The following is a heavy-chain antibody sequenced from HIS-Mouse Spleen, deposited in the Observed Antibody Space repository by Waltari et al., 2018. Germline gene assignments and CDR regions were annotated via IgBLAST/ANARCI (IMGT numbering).Heavy chain of an antibody. CDR2: INSDGSST. D-gene: IGHD6-6*01. CDR3: ARDLGYSSSSEVWFDP. CDR1: GLTFRSSW. V-gene: IGHV3-74*01. Sequence: EVQLVESGGGLVQPGGSLRLPCAASGLTFRSSWLHWLRQTPGKGLVWVSRINSDGSSTSYADSVKGRFTISRDNAKNTLYLQMNSLRAEDTAVYYCARDLGYSSSSEVWFDPWGQGTLVTVSS. J-gene: IGHJ5*02.